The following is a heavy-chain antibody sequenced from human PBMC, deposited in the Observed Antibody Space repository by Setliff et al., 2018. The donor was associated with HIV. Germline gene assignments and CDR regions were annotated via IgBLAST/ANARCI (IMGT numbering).Heavy chain of an antibody. Sequence: ASVKVSCKASGYTFTGYYLHWVRQAPGQGLEWMGWIDPNSGDTNYEQKFQGRVSMTRDTSISTVYMELSSLRSDDTAVYYCTRAAGYSSSWHRYAFEIWGQGTMVTVSS. CDR1: GYTFTGYY. D-gene: IGHD6-13*01. CDR2: IDPNSGDT. J-gene: IGHJ3*02. V-gene: IGHV1-2*02. CDR3: TRAAGYSSSWHRYAFEI.